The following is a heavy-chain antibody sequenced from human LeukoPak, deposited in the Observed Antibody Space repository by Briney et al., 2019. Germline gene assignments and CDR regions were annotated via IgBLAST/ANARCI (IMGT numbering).Heavy chain of an antibody. D-gene: IGHD5-18*01. CDR3: ARQPQSEYSYGFEDH. CDR1: GGSISSYY. CDR2: IYYSGST. V-gene: IGHV4-59*08. J-gene: IGHJ4*02. Sequence: SETLSLTCTVSGGSISSYYWSWIRQPPGKGLEWIGYIYYSGSTNYNPSLKSRVTISVDTSKNQFSLRLNYVTAADTAVYYCARQPQSEYSYGFEDHWGQGILVTVSS.